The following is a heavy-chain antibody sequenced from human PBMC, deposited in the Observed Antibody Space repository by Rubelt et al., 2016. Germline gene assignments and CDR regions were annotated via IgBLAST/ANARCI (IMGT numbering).Heavy chain of an antibody. V-gene: IGHV4-34*01. Sequence: QVQLQQWGAGLLKPSETLSLTCAVYGGSFSGYYWSWIRQPPGKGLEWIGEINNSGSTNYTPALKSRVTISVDTSKNKFSLKLSSVTAADTAVYDCARLGIAARPWGQGTLVTVSS. CDR1: GGSFSGYY. D-gene: IGHD6-6*01. CDR2: INNSGST. J-gene: IGHJ5*02. CDR3: ARLGIAARP.